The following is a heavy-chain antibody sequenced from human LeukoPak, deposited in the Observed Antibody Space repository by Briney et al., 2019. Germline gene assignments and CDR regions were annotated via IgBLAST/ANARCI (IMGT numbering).Heavy chain of an antibody. CDR2: ISHDGSNK. V-gene: IGHV3-30*18. J-gene: IGHJ4*02. D-gene: IGHD6-13*01. Sequence: LGGSLRLSCAASGFTFSYYGLHWVRQAPGKGLEWVTLISHDGSNKDYADSVKGRFTISRDNSKNTLYLQMNSLRAEDTAVYYCVKDSSSSWFGGDSKWGQGTLVTVSS. CDR3: VKDSSSSWFGGDSK. CDR1: GFTFSYYG.